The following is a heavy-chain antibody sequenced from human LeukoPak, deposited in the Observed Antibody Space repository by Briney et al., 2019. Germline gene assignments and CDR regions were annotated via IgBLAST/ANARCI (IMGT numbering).Heavy chain of an antibody. CDR2: IYYSGTT. J-gene: IGHJ4*02. CDR1: GGSISSSNYY. CDR3: ARHEAQDFGY. V-gene: IGHV4-39*01. Sequence: SETLSLTCTVSGGSISSSNYYWGWIRQPSGKGLEWIGSIYYSGTTYYSSSLKSRVIISVDTSKNQFSLKLSSVTATDTAVYYCARHEAQDFGYWGQGTLVTVSS.